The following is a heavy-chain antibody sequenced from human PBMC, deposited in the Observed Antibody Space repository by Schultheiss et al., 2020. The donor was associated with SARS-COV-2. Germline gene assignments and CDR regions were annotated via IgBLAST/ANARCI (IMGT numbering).Heavy chain of an antibody. D-gene: IGHD1-26*01. J-gene: IGHJ6*02. CDR1: GFTFSDYY. CDR2: IYSGGST. Sequence: GGSLRLSCAASGFTFSDYYMSWIRQAPGKGLEWVSVIYSGGSTYYADSVKGRFTISRDNSKNTLYLQMNSLRAEDTAVYYCAKDRAIGVVGVTYYYYGMDVWGQGTTVTVSS. CDR3: AKDRAIGVVGVTYYYYGMDV. V-gene: IGHV3-66*02.